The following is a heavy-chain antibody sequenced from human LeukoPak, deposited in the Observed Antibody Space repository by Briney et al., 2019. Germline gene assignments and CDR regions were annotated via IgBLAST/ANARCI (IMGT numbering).Heavy chain of an antibody. Sequence: GGSLRLSCAASGFTFSSYWMHWVRQAPGKGLVWVSSINSDGSRTSYADSVKGQFTIPRDNAKNTLYLQMNSLRAEDTAVYYCARDSHYYDSSGYYSLDAFDIWGQGTMVTVSS. CDR2: INSDGSRT. V-gene: IGHV3-74*01. J-gene: IGHJ3*02. CDR3: ARDSHYYDSSGYYSLDAFDI. D-gene: IGHD3-22*01. CDR1: GFTFSSYW.